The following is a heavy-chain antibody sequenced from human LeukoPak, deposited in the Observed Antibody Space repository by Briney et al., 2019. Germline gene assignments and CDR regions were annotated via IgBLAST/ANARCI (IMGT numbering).Heavy chain of an antibody. V-gene: IGHV3-30*18. Sequence: GGSLRLSCAASGFTFSSYGMHWVRQAPGEGLEWMAVISDDGSNKYYADSVGGRFTISRDNSKNTLYLQMSSLRDEDTAVYYCAKPRLRGGYLFDYWGQGTLVTVSS. CDR2: ISDDGSNK. CDR1: GFTFSSYG. J-gene: IGHJ4*02. CDR3: AKPRLRGGYLFDY. D-gene: IGHD5-12*01.